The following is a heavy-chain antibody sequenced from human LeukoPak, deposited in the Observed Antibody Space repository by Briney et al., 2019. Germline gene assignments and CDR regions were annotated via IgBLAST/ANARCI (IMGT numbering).Heavy chain of an antibody. J-gene: IGHJ4*02. V-gene: IGHV4-31*03. CDR2: IYYSRST. Sequence: SQTLSLTCTVSGGSISSGDYYWSWLRQHPGKGLEWIGYIYYSRSTYSNPSLKSRVTISVDTSKNQFSLKLSSVTAADTAVYYCARLRPEIYWGQGTLVSVSS. CDR1: GGSISSGDYY. CDR3: ARLRPEIY. D-gene: IGHD5-24*01.